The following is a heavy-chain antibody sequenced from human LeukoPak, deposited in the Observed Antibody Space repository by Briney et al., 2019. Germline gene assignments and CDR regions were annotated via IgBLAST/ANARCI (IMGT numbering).Heavy chain of an antibody. D-gene: IGHD2-2*01. CDR3: ARAIGSGPAVPDY. CDR1: GNTFTSYD. V-gene: IGHV1-8*02. J-gene: IGHJ4*02. CDR2: MNPNSGNT. Sequence: ASVKVSCKASGNTFTSYDINWVRQATGQGLEWMGWMNPNSGNTGYAQKFQGRVTMTRDTSISTAYMELSRLRSDDTAVYYCARAIGSGPAVPDYWGQGTLVTVSS.